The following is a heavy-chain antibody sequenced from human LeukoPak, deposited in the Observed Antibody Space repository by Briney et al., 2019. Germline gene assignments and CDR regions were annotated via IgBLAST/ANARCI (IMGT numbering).Heavy chain of an antibody. CDR2: IYYSGST. CDR3: ARQEGAYFGY. CDR1: GGSISSSSYY. J-gene: IGHJ4*02. V-gene: IGHV4-39*01. D-gene: IGHD1-26*01. Sequence: NPSETLSLTCTVSGGSISSSSYYWGWIRQPPGKGLEWIGSIYYSGSTYYNPSLKSRVTISVDTSKNQFSLKLSSVTAADTAVYYCARQEGAYFGYWGQGTLVTVSS.